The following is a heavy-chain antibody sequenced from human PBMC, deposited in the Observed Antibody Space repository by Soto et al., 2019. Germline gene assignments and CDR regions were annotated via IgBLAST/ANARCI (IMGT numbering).Heavy chain of an antibody. CDR2: ISAYNGNT. Sequence: ASVKVSCKASGYTFTSYGISWVRQAPGQGLEWMGWISAYNGNTNYAQKLQGRVTMTTDTSTSTAYMELRSLRSDDTAVYYCARDPFEYCGGDCGWFDPWGQGTLVTVSS. CDR1: GYTFTSYG. D-gene: IGHD2-21*02. J-gene: IGHJ5*02. CDR3: ARDPFEYCGGDCGWFDP. V-gene: IGHV1-18*01.